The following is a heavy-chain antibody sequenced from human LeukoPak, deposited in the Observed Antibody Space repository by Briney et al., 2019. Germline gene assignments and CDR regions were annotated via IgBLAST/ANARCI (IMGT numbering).Heavy chain of an antibody. Sequence: SETLSLTCSVSGGSISSGSYYWSWVRQPAGKGLEWIGRLYTTGSVNYNPSHESRVTISVDTSKNYFSLKLNSVTAADTAVYYCARGAAVPGVGVDYWGQGILVTVSS. CDR2: LYTTGSV. D-gene: IGHD6-19*01. CDR1: GGSISSGSYY. CDR3: ARGAAVPGVGVDY. J-gene: IGHJ4*02. V-gene: IGHV4-61*02.